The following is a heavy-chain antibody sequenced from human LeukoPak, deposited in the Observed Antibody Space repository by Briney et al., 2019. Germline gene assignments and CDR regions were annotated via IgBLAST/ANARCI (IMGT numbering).Heavy chain of an antibody. CDR1: GFTFNIYG. CDR2: ISGSGGST. Sequence: GGSLRLSCAASGFTFNIYGMHWVRQAPGKGLEWVSAISGSGGSTYYADSVKGRFTISRDNSKNTLYLQMNSLRAEDTAVYYCAKGERGWYVSVRWGQGTLVTVSS. CDR3: AKGERGWYVSVR. J-gene: IGHJ4*02. V-gene: IGHV3-23*01. D-gene: IGHD6-19*01.